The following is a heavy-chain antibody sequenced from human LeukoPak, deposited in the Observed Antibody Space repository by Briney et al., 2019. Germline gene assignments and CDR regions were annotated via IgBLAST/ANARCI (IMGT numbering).Heavy chain of an antibody. D-gene: IGHD6-13*01. CDR2: IWYDGSNK. CDR1: GFTFRSYG. J-gene: IGHJ4*02. CDR3: ARYSSSSWYTFDY. V-gene: IGHV3-33*01. Sequence: GGSLRLSCAAPGFTFRSYGMHRVRQAPGKGLEWVAVIWYDGSNKYYVDSAKGRFTISRDNSKNTLYLQMSSLRAEDTAVYYCARYSSSSWYTFDYWGQGTLVTVSS.